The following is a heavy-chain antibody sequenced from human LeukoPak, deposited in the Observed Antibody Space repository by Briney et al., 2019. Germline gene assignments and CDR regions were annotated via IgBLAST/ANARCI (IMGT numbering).Heavy chain of an antibody. Sequence: PSETLTLTCSLFSRLYSEYYWIWLRQPPGKGLEWIGEINHSGITNYNPSLKSRVTISADTSKNQFSLKLSSVTAADTSVYYCASDTVAGTGWGQGTLVTVSS. D-gene: IGHD6-19*01. V-gene: IGHV4-34*01. CDR1: SRLYSEYY. CDR2: INHSGIT. CDR3: ASDTVAGTG. J-gene: IGHJ4*02.